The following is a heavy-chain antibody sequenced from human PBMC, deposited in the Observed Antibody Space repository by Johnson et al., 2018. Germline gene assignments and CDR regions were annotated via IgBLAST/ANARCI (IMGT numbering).Heavy chain of an antibody. D-gene: IGHD3-10*01. CDR3: ARFFGADAFDI. CDR2: ISSSSSYI. V-gene: IGHV3-21*01. CDR1: GFTFSSYS. Sequence: EVQLVETGGGLVKPGGSLRLSCAASGFTFSSYSMNWVRQAPGKGLEWVSSISSSSSYIYYADSVKGRFTISRDNAKNSLYLQMNSLRAGDTAVYYCARFFGADAFDIWGQGTMVTVSS. J-gene: IGHJ3*02.